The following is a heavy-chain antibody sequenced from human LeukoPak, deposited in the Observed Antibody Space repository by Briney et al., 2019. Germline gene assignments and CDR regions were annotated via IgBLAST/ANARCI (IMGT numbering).Heavy chain of an antibody. D-gene: IGHD2-15*01. J-gene: IGHJ4*02. CDR3: ARESVYCSGGSCLHPLFDY. Sequence: ASVKVSCKASGGTFSSYAISWVRQAPGQGLEWMGRIIPIFGTANYAQKFQGRVTITTDESTSTAYMELSSLRSEDTAVYYCARESVYCSGGSCLHPLFDYWGQGTLVTVPA. CDR1: GGTFSSYA. V-gene: IGHV1-69*05. CDR2: IIPIFGTA.